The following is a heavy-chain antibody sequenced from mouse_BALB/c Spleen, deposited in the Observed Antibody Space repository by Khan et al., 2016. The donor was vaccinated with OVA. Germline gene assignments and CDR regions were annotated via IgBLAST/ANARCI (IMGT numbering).Heavy chain of an antibody. V-gene: IGHV1-80*01. D-gene: IGHD1-1*01. Sequence: QVQLQQSGAELVTPGPTVKISCTASGFGFSNYFMNWVKQGPGQGLEWIGQIYPGDGNTNYNGKFKGKATLTADKSSSTAYMQLSSLTSEATAVLFGARSWYNYVAYWGQGTVVTVSS. CDR3: ARSWYNYVAY. CDR2: IYPGDGNT. J-gene: IGHJ3*01. CDR1: GFGFSNYF.